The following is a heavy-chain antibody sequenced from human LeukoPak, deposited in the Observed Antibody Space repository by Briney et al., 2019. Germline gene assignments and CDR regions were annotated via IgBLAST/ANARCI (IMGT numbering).Heavy chain of an antibody. CDR1: GYTFSTYG. D-gene: IGHD6-19*01. V-gene: IGHV1-18*01. CDR2: ISDYNDNT. CDR3: ARVAVRAGSFDY. J-gene: IGHJ4*02. Sequence: ASVKVSCKASGYTFSTYGISWVRQAPGQGLEWMGWISDYNDNTNYAQKLQGRVTMTTDTSTSTAYMELRSLRSDDTAVYYCARVAVRAGSFDYWGQGTLVTVSS.